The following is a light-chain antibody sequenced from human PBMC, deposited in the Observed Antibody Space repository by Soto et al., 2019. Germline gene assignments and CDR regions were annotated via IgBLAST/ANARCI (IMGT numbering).Light chain of an antibody. J-gene: IGKJ1*01. CDR1: QGISTY. CDR2: DAS. Sequence: IQLTQSPSFLSASVGDRVTITCRASQGISTYLAWYQQKLGKAPKLLIYDASTLQSGVPSRFSGSGSGTDFTLTISSLQPEDFATYYCLQDHSYPWTFGQGTKVDIK. CDR3: LQDHSYPWT. V-gene: IGKV1-9*01.